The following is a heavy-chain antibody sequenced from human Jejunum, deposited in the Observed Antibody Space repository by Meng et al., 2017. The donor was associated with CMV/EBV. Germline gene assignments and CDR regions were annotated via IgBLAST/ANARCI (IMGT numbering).Heavy chain of an antibody. J-gene: IGHJ5*02. D-gene: IGHD3-16*01. V-gene: IGHV4-59*01. Sequence: GGSITRYDGSWIRQPPGKGLEWIGYLYYSETADYSPSLRSRVTISVDTTKNQFSLRLNSVTAADTAVYFCATTLYPIPFLNYFDPWGQGTLVTVSS. CDR1: GGSITRYD. CDR3: ATTLYPIPFLNYFDP. CDR2: LYYSETA.